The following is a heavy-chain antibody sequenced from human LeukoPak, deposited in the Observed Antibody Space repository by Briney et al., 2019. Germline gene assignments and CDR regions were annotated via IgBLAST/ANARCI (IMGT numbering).Heavy chain of an antibody. J-gene: IGHJ4*02. D-gene: IGHD4/OR15-4a*01. CDR3: ARGLTIH. V-gene: IGHV4-34*01. CDR2: INHSGST. Sequence: PSETLSLTCAVYGGSFSVYYWSWIRQPPGKWLEWIRKINHSGSTNYNPSLKSRVTISVDTSKHQSSLKLSSVTAADTAVYYCARGLTIHWGQGTLVTVSS. CDR1: GGSFSVYY.